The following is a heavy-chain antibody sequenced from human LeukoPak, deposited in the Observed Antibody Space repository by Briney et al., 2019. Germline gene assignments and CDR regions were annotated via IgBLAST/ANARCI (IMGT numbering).Heavy chain of an antibody. J-gene: IGHJ4*02. Sequence: GGSLRLSCAASGFTFSAYAMNWVRQAPAKGLEWVSTIGGGGPTTDYADSVKDRFTISRDNSKNTLYLQMNSLRAEDTAVYFCARGFLGGTDQYFDSWGQGTLVTVSS. D-gene: IGHD6-19*01. CDR2: IGGGGPTT. CDR3: ARGFLGGTDQYFDS. V-gene: IGHV3-23*01. CDR1: GFTFSAYA.